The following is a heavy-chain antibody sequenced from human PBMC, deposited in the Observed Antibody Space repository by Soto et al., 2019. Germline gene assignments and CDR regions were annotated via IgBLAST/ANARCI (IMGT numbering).Heavy chain of an antibody. CDR1: GGSISSGNYY. CDR2: ISYSGST. CDR3: ATMGTPATGLYYFDY. D-gene: IGHD5-18*01. J-gene: IGHJ4*02. Sequence: SETLSLTCTVSGGSISSGNYYWSWIRQPPGKGMERIGFISYSGSTYYSLSLKSRVSISVDTSNNQFSLNLSFVTAADTAVYYCATMGTPATGLYYFDYWGQGTLVTVSS. V-gene: IGHV4-30-4*01.